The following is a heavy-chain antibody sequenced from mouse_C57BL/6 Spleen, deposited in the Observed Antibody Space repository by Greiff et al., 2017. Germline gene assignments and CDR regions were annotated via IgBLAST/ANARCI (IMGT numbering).Heavy chain of an antibody. CDR3: TASRQLRLRPFAY. J-gene: IGHJ3*01. D-gene: IGHD3-2*02. CDR2: IRNKANNHAT. CDR1: GFTFSDAW. V-gene: IGHV6-6*01. Sequence: EVKVEESGGGLVQPGGSMKLSCAASGFTFSDAWMDWVRQSPEKGLAWVAEIRNKANNHATYYAESVKGRFTISRDDSKSSVYLQMNSLRAEDTGIYYCTASRQLRLRPFAYWGQGTLVTVSA.